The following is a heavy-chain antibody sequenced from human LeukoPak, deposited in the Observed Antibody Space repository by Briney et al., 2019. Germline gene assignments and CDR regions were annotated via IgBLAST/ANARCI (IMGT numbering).Heavy chain of an antibody. J-gene: IGHJ4*02. CDR2: ISSSGSTI. D-gene: IGHD3-3*01. CDR3: ARGEGILRFSPICDY. CDR1: GFTFSDYY. Sequence: GGSLRLSCAASGFTFSDYYMSWIRHPPGKGLGWVSYISSSGSTIYYADSVKGRFTISRDNAKNSLYLQMNSLRAEDTAVYYCARGEGILRFSPICDYWGQGTLVTVSS. V-gene: IGHV3-11*04.